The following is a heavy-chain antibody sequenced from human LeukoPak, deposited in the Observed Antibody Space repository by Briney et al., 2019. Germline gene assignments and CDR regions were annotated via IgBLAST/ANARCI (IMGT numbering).Heavy chain of an antibody. V-gene: IGHV3-21*01. Sequence: PGGSLRLSCAASGFTFSSYSMNWVRQAPGKGLEWVSSISSSSSYIYYADSVKGRFTISRDNAKNSLYLQMNSLRAEDTAVYYCARDIVGATPGAFDIWGQGTMVTVSS. CDR3: ARDIVGATPGAFDI. CDR1: GFTFSSYS. J-gene: IGHJ3*02. CDR2: ISSSSSYI. D-gene: IGHD1-26*01.